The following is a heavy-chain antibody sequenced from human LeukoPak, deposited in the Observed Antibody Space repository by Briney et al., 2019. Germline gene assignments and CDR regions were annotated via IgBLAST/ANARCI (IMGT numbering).Heavy chain of an antibody. CDR3: ARDYFWASDY. CDR1: GFTFSNHN. Sequence: GGSLRLSCAASGFTFSNHNMNWVRQPPGKGLEWISYISSDTSVIYYADSVKGRFTISRDNAKDSLFLQMTSLSAEDTAVYYCARDYFWASDYWGQGTLVTVSS. CDR2: ISSDTSVI. V-gene: IGHV3-48*01. J-gene: IGHJ4*02. D-gene: IGHD2/OR15-2a*01.